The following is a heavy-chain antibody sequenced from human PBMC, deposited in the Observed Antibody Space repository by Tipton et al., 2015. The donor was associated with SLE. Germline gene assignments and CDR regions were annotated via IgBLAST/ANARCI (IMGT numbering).Heavy chain of an antibody. Sequence: TLSLTCTVSGGSISSHYWSWIRQPPGKGLEWIGYIYYSGSTNYNPSLKSRVTISVDTSKNQFSLKLSSVTAADTAVYHCARGPVAVAGEYFQHWGQGTLVTVSS. D-gene: IGHD6-19*01. V-gene: IGHV4-59*11. J-gene: IGHJ1*01. CDR2: IYYSGST. CDR1: GGSISSHY. CDR3: ARGPVAVAGEYFQH.